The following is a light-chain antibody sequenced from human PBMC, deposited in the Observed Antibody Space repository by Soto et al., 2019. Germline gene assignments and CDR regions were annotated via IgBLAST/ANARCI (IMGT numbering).Light chain of an antibody. V-gene: IGKV1-39*01. CDR3: QQSYITPLT. J-gene: IGKJ4*01. Sequence: DIQMTQSPSSLSASIADRVTITCRASQTIGDYLNWYHQRPGKAPKLLIYSVSNLQSGVPSGFRGTRSGTEFTLTINSLQPEDFATYYCQQSYITPLTFGGGTKVEI. CDR2: SVS. CDR1: QTIGDY.